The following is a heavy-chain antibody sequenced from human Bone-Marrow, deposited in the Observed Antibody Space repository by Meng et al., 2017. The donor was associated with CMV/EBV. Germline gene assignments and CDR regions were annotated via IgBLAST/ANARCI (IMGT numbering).Heavy chain of an antibody. Sequence: SGFTFSSYGMNWVRQAPGKGLEWVSSISSSSSYIYYADSVKGRFTISRYNAKNSLYLQMNSLKAEDTALYYCAKETLCYYGMDVWGQGTMVTVSS. J-gene: IGHJ6*02. CDR2: ISSSSSYI. V-gene: IGHV3-21*04. CDR3: AKETLCYYGMDV. CDR1: GFTFSSYG.